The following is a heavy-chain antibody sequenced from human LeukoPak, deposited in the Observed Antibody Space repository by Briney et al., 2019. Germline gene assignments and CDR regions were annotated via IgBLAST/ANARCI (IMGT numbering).Heavy chain of an antibody. CDR1: GFTFSSYW. Sequence: GGSLRLSCAASGFTFSSYWMSWVRQAPGKGLGGVANIKQDGSEKYYVDSVKGRFTISRDNAKNSLYLQMNSLRAEDTAVYYCARVGPLVVPAGGFDYWGQGTLVTVSS. J-gene: IGHJ4*02. CDR2: IKQDGSEK. V-gene: IGHV3-7*01. CDR3: ARVGPLVVPAGGFDY. D-gene: IGHD2-2*01.